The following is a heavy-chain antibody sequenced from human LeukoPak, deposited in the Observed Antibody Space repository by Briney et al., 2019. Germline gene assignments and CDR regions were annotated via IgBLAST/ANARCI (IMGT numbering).Heavy chain of an antibody. D-gene: IGHD5-12*01. Sequence: GESLKISCKGSGYKFSNYWIGWVRQMPGKGLEWMGIIYPGDSDTRYSPSFQGQVAISADRSINTAYLQWSSLKTSDTAIYYCVTKSSAHDAPFEYWGQGTLVTVSS. CDR1: GYKFSNYW. J-gene: IGHJ4*02. V-gene: IGHV5-51*01. CDR3: VTKSSAHDAPFEY. CDR2: IYPGDSDT.